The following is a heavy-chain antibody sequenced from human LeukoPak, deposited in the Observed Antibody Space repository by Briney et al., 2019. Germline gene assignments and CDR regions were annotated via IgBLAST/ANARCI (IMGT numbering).Heavy chain of an antibody. CDR2: ISGSDGST. CDR3: AKNWDY. V-gene: IGHV3-23*01. Sequence: GGSLRLSCAASGFTFSSYAMSWVRQAPGKGLEWVSGISGSDGSTYYTDSVVGRFTISRDNSNNTLYLRMNSLRAEDMAVYYCAKNWDYWGQGTLVTVSS. CDR1: GFTFSSYA. J-gene: IGHJ4*02.